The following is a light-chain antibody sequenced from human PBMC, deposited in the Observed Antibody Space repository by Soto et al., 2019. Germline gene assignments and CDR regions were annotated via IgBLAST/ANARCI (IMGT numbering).Light chain of an antibody. J-gene: IGKJ4*01. V-gene: IGKV4-1*01. CDR2: WAS. CDR1: QSVLYSSNNKNY. CDR3: QQYYSSPLT. Sequence: DIMMTQSPDSLAVSLGERATINCKSSQSVLYSSNNKNYLAWYQQKPGQPPKLLIYWASTRESGVPARFSGSGSGTDFTLTISSLQTEDVAVYYCQQYYSSPLTFGRGTKVEI.